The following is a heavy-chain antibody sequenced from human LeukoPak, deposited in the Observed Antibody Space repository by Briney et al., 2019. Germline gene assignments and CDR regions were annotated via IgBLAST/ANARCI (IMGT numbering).Heavy chain of an antibody. CDR1: GFIFSDYW. J-gene: IGHJ4*02. CDR3: ATSPVISRD. CDR2: IYSDVRRI. D-gene: IGHD2-21*01. V-gene: IGHV3-74*03. Sequence: GGSLRLSCAASGFIFSDYWMHWVRQAPGKGLEWVARIYSDVRRIKYADSVKGRFTISRDNAKNTLYLQMNALRVEDTAVYYCATSPVISRDWGQGTLVTVSS.